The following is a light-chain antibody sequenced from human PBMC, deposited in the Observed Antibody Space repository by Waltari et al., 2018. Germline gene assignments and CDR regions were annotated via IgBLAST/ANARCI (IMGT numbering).Light chain of an antibody. J-gene: IGKJ1*01. CDR1: QSLSSW. V-gene: IGKV1-5*03. CDR2: NAS. Sequence: DIQMTQSPYTRSASVGDRVTSTCRVSQSLSSWLAWYQQKPVKAPTLLIYNASSLESGVPSRFSGSGSGTEFTLTISSLQPDYFATYYCQQYNSYPWTFGQGTTVEIK. CDR3: QQYNSYPWT.